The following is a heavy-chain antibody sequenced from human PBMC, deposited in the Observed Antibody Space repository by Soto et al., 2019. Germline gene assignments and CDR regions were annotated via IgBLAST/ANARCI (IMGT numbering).Heavy chain of an antibody. J-gene: IGHJ6*03. CDR3: ARNTITIFGVVYYYSYMDV. CDR2: IKQDGSEK. Sequence: GRSLRLSCAASGFTFSSYWMSWVRQAPGKGLEWVANIKQDGSEKYYVDSVKGRFTISRDNAKNSLYLQMNSLRAEDTAVYYCARNTITIFGVVYYYSYMDVCGKGTTVTVSS. D-gene: IGHD3-3*01. V-gene: IGHV3-7*01. CDR1: GFTFSSYW.